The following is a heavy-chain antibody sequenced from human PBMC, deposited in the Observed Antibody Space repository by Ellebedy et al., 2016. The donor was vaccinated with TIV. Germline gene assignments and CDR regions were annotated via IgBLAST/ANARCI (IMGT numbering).Heavy chain of an antibody. J-gene: IGHJ6*02. D-gene: IGHD3-10*01. Sequence: SETLSLTCSVTGDFVTSGAYYWSWIRQPPGKGLEWIGYIYYSDIGTTNYNPSLKSRVTISEDASKNQFSLRLSSVTAADTAVYYCAGGSYTPYGMDVWGRGTTVIVSS. CDR3: AGGSYTPYGMDV. V-gene: IGHV4-61*08. CDR1: GDFVTSGAYY. CDR2: IYYSDIGTT.